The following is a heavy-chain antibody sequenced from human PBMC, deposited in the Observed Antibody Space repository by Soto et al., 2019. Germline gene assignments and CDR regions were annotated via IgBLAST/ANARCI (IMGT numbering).Heavy chain of an antibody. CDR3: ARQPGIPKYPGPFDY. V-gene: IGHV3-23*01. Sequence: XGSLRLSCSASGFTFGAYGMSWVRQAPGKGLEWVSAISGSGDTTYYADSVEGRFTVSRDSSKNTVFLRMDSLGAEDTAVYYCARQPGIPKYPGPFDYWGQGALVTVSS. J-gene: IGHJ4*02. CDR1: GFTFGAYG. D-gene: IGHD6-13*01. CDR2: ISGSGDTT.